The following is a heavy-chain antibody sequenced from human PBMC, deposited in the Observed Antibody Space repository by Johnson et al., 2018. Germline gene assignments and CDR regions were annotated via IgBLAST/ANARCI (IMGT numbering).Heavy chain of an antibody. J-gene: IGHJ3*02. V-gene: IGHV4-34*01. CDR3: AIRAFVVVTARAFDI. CDR2: LNHSGST. D-gene: IGHD2-21*02. CDR1: GGSFSGYY. Sequence: QVQLQQWGAGLLKPSETLSLTCAVYGGSFSGYYWSWIRQPPGKGLEWIGELNHSGSTHYNPSLTSRVTISVETSKDQFSLKLSPVSAAETAVYYCAIRAFVVVTARAFDIWGQGTMVTVSS.